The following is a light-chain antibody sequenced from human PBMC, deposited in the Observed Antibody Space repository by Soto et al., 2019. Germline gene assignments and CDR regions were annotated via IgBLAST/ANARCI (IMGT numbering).Light chain of an antibody. V-gene: IGKV3-15*01. J-gene: IGKJ1*01. CDR2: GAS. Sequence: EIVMTQSPATLSVPPGERATLSCRASQSVSANLAWYHQKPGQPPRLLIYGASTRATGIPARFSGSGSGTEFTLTISSLQSEDFAVYYCQQYNDWPPWTFGQGTKVEIK. CDR1: QSVSAN. CDR3: QQYNDWPPWT.